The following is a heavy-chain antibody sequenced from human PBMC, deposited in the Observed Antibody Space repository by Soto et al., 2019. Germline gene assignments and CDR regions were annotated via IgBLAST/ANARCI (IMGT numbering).Heavy chain of an antibody. Sequence: QVQLVQSGAEEKKPGASVKVSCKASGYTFTSYAMHWVRQAPGQRLEWMGWINAGNGNTKYSQKFQGRVTITRDTSASTAYMELISLRSEDTAVYYCARDLGYALPDYWGQGTLVTVSS. D-gene: IGHD2-15*01. J-gene: IGHJ4*02. CDR2: INAGNGNT. V-gene: IGHV1-3*05. CDR1: GYTFTSYA. CDR3: ARDLGYALPDY.